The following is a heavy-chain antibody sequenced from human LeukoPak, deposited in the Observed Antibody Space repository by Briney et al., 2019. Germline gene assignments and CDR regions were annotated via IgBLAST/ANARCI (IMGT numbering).Heavy chain of an antibody. Sequence: PSETMSPTCAVSGYSISSGYYWGWIRQPPGKGLVWIGSIYHSGSTYYNPSLKSRVTISVDTSKHQFSLKLSSVTAADTAVYYCARRGGNIDYWGQGTLVTVSS. CDR1: GYSISSGYY. CDR3: ARRGGNIDY. D-gene: IGHD2-15*01. J-gene: IGHJ4*02. CDR2: IYHSGST. V-gene: IGHV4-38-2*01.